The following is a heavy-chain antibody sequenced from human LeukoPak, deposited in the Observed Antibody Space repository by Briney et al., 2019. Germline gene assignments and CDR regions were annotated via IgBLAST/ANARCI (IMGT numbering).Heavy chain of an antibody. Sequence: PSETLALTCTVSGGSLSSYHWSWIRQSPGKGLEWMGYIQYSGSTNRNPSLKSRVTISVDTSKNQFSLKPSSVTAADTAVYYCASLIYDSSGYYFDKWGQGTLVTVSS. CDR1: GGSLSSYH. CDR3: ASLIYDSSGYYFDK. J-gene: IGHJ4*02. D-gene: IGHD3-22*01. CDR2: IQYSGST. V-gene: IGHV4-59*08.